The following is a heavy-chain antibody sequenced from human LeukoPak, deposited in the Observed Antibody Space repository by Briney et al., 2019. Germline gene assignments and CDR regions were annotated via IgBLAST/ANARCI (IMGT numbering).Heavy chain of an antibody. Sequence: KFQGRVTITRDTSASTAYMELSSLRSEDTAVYYYARDNEWFGEFDAFDIWGQGTMVTVSS. J-gene: IGHJ3*02. D-gene: IGHD3-10*01. CDR3: ARDNEWFGEFDAFDI. V-gene: IGHV1-3*01.